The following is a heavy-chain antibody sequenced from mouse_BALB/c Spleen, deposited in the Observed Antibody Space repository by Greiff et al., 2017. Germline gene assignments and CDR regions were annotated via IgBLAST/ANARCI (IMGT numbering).Heavy chain of an antibody. Sequence: DVQLQESGPGLVKPSQSLSLTCTVTGYSITSDYAWNWIRQFPGNKLEWMGYISYSGSTSYNPSLKSRISITRDTSKNQFFLQLNSVTTEDTATYYCARDREAMDYWGQGTSVTVSS. CDR3: ARDREAMDY. CDR1: GYSITSDYA. J-gene: IGHJ4*01. CDR2: ISYSGST. V-gene: IGHV3-2*02.